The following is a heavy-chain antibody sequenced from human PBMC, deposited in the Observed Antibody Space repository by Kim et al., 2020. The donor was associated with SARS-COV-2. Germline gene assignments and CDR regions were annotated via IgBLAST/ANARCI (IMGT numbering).Heavy chain of an antibody. V-gene: IGHV3-23*01. Sequence: YYADSVKGRFTISRDNSKNTLYLQMNSLRDEDAAVYYCAKRYYETSGWFDYWGQGTLVTVSS. J-gene: IGHJ4*02. D-gene: IGHD3-22*01. CDR3: AKRYYETSGWFDY.